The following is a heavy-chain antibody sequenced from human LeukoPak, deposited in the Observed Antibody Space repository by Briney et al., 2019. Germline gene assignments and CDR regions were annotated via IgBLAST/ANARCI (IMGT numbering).Heavy chain of an antibody. Sequence: SETLSLTCTVSGGSINSYYWSWIRQPPGKGLEWIGYVYYSGSTDYNPSLKSRVTISVDTSKNQFSLKLSSVTAADTAVYYCARSGYCSSTSCYWRYYYYGMDVWGQGTTVTVSS. CDR2: VYYSGST. V-gene: IGHV4-59*12. D-gene: IGHD2-2*01. CDR3: ARSGYCSSTSCYWRYYYYGMDV. J-gene: IGHJ6*02. CDR1: GGSINSYY.